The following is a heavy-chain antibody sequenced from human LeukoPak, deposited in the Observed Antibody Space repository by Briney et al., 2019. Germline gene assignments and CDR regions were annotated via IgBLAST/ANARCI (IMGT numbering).Heavy chain of an antibody. CDR3: ARGDYYDSSGYDAFDI. Sequence: SETLSLTCAVYGGSFSGYYWSWIRQPPGKGLECIGEINHSGSTNYNPSLKSRVTISVDTSKNQFSLKLSSVTAADTAVYYCARGDYYDSSGYDAFDIWGQGTMVTVSS. CDR2: INHSGST. D-gene: IGHD3-22*01. CDR1: GGSFSGYY. V-gene: IGHV4-34*01. J-gene: IGHJ3*02.